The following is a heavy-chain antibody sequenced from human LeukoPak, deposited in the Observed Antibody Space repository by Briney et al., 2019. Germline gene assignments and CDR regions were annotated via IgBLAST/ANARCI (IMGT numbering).Heavy chain of an antibody. CDR1: GFTFSDYY. Sequence: SGGSLRLSCAASGFTFSDYYMSWIRQAPGKGLEWVSYISSSSSYTNYADSVKGRFTISRDNAKNSLYLQMNSLRAEDTAVYYCAREGYYYGSGSPPSHAFDIWGQGTMVTVS. V-gene: IGHV3-11*05. CDR3: AREGYYYGSGSPPSHAFDI. D-gene: IGHD3-10*01. J-gene: IGHJ3*02. CDR2: ISSSSSYT.